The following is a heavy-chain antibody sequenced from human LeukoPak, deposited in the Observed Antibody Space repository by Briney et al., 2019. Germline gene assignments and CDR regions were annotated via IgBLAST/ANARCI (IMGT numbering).Heavy chain of an antibody. V-gene: IGHV3-33*01. CDR2: IGYDGSVK. CDR3: ARDSPHYYDSSGYYYAEVERFDY. CDR1: GFTFSSYG. Sequence: GGSLRLSCAGSGFTFSSYGMHWFRQAPGKGLEGGAVIGYDGSVKYYADSWKGRFTNSRNNSKNPLYLQMNSLRAEDTAVYYCARDSPHYYDSSGYYYAEVERFDYWGQGTLVTVSS. D-gene: IGHD3-22*01. J-gene: IGHJ4*02.